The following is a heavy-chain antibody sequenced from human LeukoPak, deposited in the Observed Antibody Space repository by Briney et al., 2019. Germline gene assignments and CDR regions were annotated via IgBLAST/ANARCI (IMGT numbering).Heavy chain of an antibody. CDR1: GFIFKKYW. CDR2: IKEDGSET. D-gene: IGHD6-19*01. J-gene: IGHJ3*02. V-gene: IGHV3-7*01. Sequence: GGSLRLSCAASGFIFKKYWMNWVRQVPGKGLECLANIKEDGSETYYADSVKGRFTISRDNPKNLLFLQINSLRVEDTAVYYCARTPDSGWLNGAFDIWGQGTMVTVSS. CDR3: ARTPDSGWLNGAFDI.